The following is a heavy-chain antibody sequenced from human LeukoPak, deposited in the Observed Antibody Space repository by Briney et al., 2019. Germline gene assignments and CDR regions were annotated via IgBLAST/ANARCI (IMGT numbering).Heavy chain of an antibody. J-gene: IGHJ3*02. CDR1: GGSISSYY. CDR2: IYSSGST. D-gene: IGHD2-8*01. CDR3: ARTSPKNGAFDI. V-gene: IGHV4-4*07. Sequence: SETLSLTCTVSGGSISSYYWSWVRQPAGKGLEWIGRIYSSGSTNCNPSLNSRVTMSVDTSKNQFSLKLTSVTAADTAVYYCARTSPKNGAFDIWGQGTMVTVSS.